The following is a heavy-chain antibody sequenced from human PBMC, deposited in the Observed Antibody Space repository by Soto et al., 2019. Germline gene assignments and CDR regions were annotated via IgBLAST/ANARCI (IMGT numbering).Heavy chain of an antibody. Sequence: GGSLRLSCAASGFTFDDYGMSWVRQAPGKGLEWVSGINWNGGSTGYADSVKGRFTISRDNAKNSLYLQMNSLRAEDTALYYCARSVDTAMVTRFDFDYWGQGTLVTVSS. CDR3: ARSVDTAMVTRFDFDY. V-gene: IGHV3-20*04. CDR2: INWNGGST. CDR1: GFTFDDYG. J-gene: IGHJ4*02. D-gene: IGHD5-18*01.